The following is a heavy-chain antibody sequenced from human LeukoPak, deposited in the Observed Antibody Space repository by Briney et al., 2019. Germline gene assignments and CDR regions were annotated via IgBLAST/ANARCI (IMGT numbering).Heavy chain of an antibody. CDR1: GYTFTSYY. CDR3: ARPKGLDYGGNSYYFDY. J-gene: IGHJ4*02. V-gene: IGHV1-46*01. Sequence: ASVNVSCKASGYTFTSYYMHWVRQAPGQGLEWMGIINPSGGSTSYAQKFQGRVTMTRDTSTSTVYMELSSLRSEDTAVYYCARPKGLDYGGNSYYFDYWGQGTLVTVSS. CDR2: INPSGGST. D-gene: IGHD4-23*01.